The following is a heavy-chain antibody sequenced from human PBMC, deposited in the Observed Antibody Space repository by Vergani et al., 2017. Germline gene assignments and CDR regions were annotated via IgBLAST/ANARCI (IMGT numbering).Heavy chain of an antibody. D-gene: IGHD4-11*01. CDR3: ARDKEADYDAFDI. V-gene: IGHV4-61*02. J-gene: IGHJ3*02. CDR2: IYTSGST. Sequence: QVQLQESGPGLVKPSQTLSLTCTVSGGSISSGSYYWSWIRQPAGKGLEWIGRIYTSGSTNYNPSLKSRVTISVDTSKNQFSLKLSSVTAADTAVYYCARDKEADYDAFDIWGQGTMVTVSS. CDR1: GGSISSGSYY.